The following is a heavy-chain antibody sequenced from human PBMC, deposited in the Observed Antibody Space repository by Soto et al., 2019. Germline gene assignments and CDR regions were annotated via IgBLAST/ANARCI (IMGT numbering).Heavy chain of an antibody. Sequence: QITLKESGPTLGKSTQTLTLTCPFSVFSLPSSRVGLVGIRQPPGKALEWFARIYWDDDKGYSPSLKSRLTITKEASNNHVVLMMTNMDPVDAATYYCAHSLGEYWFEPWGQGTLVPVSS. D-gene: IGHD3-16*01. CDR1: VFSLPSSRVG. CDR3: AHSLGEYWFEP. CDR2: IYWDDDK. V-gene: IGHV2-5*02. J-gene: IGHJ5*02.